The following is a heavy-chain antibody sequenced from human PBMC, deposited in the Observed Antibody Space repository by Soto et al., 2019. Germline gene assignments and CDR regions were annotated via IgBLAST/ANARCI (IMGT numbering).Heavy chain of an antibody. D-gene: IGHD6-13*01. CDR2: VHHSGTS. Sequence: QVALQQWGAGLLKPSQTLSLTCGVSGGSFDEYFWTWIRLTPGQGLEWIGEVHHSGTSYYNPSLKSRLAVSVDTSKSQVSLTLTSVTAADTCVYYCARRKDSSRYFYGMDVWGQGTTGVVS. V-gene: IGHV4-34*02. CDR1: GGSFDEYF. CDR3: ARRKDSSRYFYGMDV. J-gene: IGHJ6*02.